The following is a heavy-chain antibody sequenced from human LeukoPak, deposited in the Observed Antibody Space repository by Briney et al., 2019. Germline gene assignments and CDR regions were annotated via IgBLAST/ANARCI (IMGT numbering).Heavy chain of an antibody. CDR1: GFTVSSNY. CDR3: ATLHFYAMGV. J-gene: IGHJ6*01. V-gene: IGHV3-53*01. Sequence: RGSLRLSCAASGFTVSSNYMSWVRQAPGKGLEWVSVIYSGGSTYYADSVKGRFTISRDDSKNTLYLQMNSLRAEDTAVYYCATLHFYAMGVWGQGTTVTVSS. CDR2: IYSGGST.